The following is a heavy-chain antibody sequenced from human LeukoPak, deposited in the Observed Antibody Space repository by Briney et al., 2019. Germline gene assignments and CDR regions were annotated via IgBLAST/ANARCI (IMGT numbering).Heavy chain of an antibody. V-gene: IGHV1-2*06. CDR1: GYAFTGYY. Sequence: ASVKVSCKASGYAFTGYYMHWVRQAPGQGLEWMGRINPNSGGTNYAQKCPGRVTMTSAPSISTAYMELRRLRSDDPAVYYCAREXDSXXYXPDWGQXXXVXXSS. CDR2: INPNSGGT. CDR3: AREXDSXXYXPD. J-gene: IGHJ4*02. D-gene: IGHD3-22*01.